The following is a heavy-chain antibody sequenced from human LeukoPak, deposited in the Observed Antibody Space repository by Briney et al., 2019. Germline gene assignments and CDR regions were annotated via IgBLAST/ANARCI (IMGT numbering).Heavy chain of an antibody. CDR1: GFTFSSYD. CDR3: ASSPSYSSSWYALDS. J-gene: IGHJ4*02. V-gene: IGHV3-13*01. CDR2: IGTTGDT. D-gene: IGHD6-13*01. Sequence: GGSLGLSCAASGFTFSSYDMHWVRQPTGKGLEWVSAIGTTGDTYYSDSVRGRFTVSRENAKNSLYLQMNSLRAGDTAVYYCASSPSYSSSWYALDSWGQGTLVTVSS.